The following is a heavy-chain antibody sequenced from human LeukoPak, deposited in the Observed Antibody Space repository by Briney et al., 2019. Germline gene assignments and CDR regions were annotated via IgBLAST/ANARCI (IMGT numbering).Heavy chain of an antibody. V-gene: IGHV4-39*01. D-gene: IGHD5-18*01. J-gene: IGHJ4*02. CDR2: IYYSGST. Sequence: SETLSLTCTVSGDSISSSYYYWGWIRQPPGKGLEWIGSIYYSGSTYYNPSLKSRVTISVDTSKNQFSLKLPSVTAADTALYYCARQAGYSYGRIDDWGQGTLVTVSS. CDR1: GDSISSSYYY. CDR3: ARQAGYSYGRIDD.